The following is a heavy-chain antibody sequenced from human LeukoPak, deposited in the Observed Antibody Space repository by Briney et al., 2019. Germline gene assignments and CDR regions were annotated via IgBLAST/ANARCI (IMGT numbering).Heavy chain of an antibody. V-gene: IGHV3-9*01. J-gene: IGHJ5*02. CDR2: ISWNSGSI. CDR3: AKDTTFYYGSGWFDP. Sequence: GGSLRLSCAASGFTFDDYAMHWVRQAPGKGLEWVSGISWNSGSIGYADSVKGRFTISRDNAKNSLYLQMNSLRAEDTALYYCAKDTTFYYGSGWFDPWGQGTLVTVSS. D-gene: IGHD3-10*01. CDR1: GFTFDDYA.